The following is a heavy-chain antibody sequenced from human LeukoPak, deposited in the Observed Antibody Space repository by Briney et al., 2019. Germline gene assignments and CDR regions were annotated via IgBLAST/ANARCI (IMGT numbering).Heavy chain of an antibody. V-gene: IGHV3-15*01. J-gene: IGHJ4*02. D-gene: IGHD2-2*01. Sequence: RSGGSLRLSCAASGFTFSNAWMSWVRQAPGKGLEWVGRIKSKTDGGTTDYAAPVKGRFTISRDDSKNTLYLQMNSLKTEDTAVYYCNTDQQRYCSSTSCSPPYDYRGQGTLVTVSS. CDR1: GFTFSNAW. CDR2: IKSKTDGGTT. CDR3: NTDQQRYCSSTSCSPPYDY.